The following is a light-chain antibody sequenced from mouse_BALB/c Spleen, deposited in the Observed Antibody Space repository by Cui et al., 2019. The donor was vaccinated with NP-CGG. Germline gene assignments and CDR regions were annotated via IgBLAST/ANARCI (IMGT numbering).Light chain of an antibody. V-gene: IGLV1*01. J-gene: IGLJ1*01. Sequence: QAVVTQESALTTSPGETVTLTCRSSTGAVTTSNYANWVQEKPDHLFTGLIGGTNNRAPGVPARFSGSLIGDKAPLTITGAQTEEETIYFCALWYSNHWVFGGGTKLTVL. CDR1: TGAVTTSNY. CDR2: GTN. CDR3: ALWYSNHWV.